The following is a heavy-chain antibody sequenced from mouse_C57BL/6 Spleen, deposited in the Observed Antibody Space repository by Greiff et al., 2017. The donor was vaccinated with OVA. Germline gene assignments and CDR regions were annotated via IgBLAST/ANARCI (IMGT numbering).Heavy chain of an antibody. V-gene: IGHV1-82*01. D-gene: IGHD3-2*02. Sequence: QVQLQQSGPELVKPGASVKISCKASGYAFSSSWMNWVKQRPGKSLEWIGRIYPGDGDTNYNGKFKGKATLTADKSSSTAYMQLSSLTSEDSAVYFCARSAQATDYWGQGTTLTVSS. CDR1: GYAFSSSW. J-gene: IGHJ2*01. CDR2: IYPGDGDT. CDR3: ARSAQATDY.